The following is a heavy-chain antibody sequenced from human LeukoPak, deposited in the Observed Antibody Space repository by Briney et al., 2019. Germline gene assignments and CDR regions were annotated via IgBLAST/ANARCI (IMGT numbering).Heavy chain of an antibody. CDR2: IYHSGST. D-gene: IGHD2-15*01. Sequence: SETLSLTCAVSGYSISSGYYWGWIRQPPGKGLEWIGSIYHSGSTYYNPSLKRRVTISVDTSKNQFSLKLSSVTAADTAVYYCARQHYCSGGSCYPEYFDYWGQGTLVTVSS. V-gene: IGHV4-38-2*01. J-gene: IGHJ4*02. CDR3: ARQHYCSGGSCYPEYFDY. CDR1: GYSISSGYY.